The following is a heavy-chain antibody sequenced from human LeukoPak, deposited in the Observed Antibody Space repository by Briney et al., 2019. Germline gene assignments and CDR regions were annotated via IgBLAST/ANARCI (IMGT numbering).Heavy chain of an antibody. V-gene: IGHV3-9*01. CDR1: GFTFDDYA. CDR3: AKPRKQQLVPHAFDI. D-gene: IGHD6-13*01. Sequence: GRSLRLSCAASGFTFDDYAMHWVRQAPGKGLEWVSGISWNSGSIGYADSVKGRFTISRDNAKNSLYLQMNSLRAEDTALYYCAKPRKQQLVPHAFDIWGQGTMVTVSS. CDR2: ISWNSGSI. J-gene: IGHJ3*02.